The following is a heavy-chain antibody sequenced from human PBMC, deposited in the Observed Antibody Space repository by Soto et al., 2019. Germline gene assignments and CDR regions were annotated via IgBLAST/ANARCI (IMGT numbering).Heavy chain of an antibody. CDR1: GGSISSYY. V-gene: IGHV4-59*01. D-gene: IGHD4-4*01. CDR3: ARVISNHGYYAMDV. CDR2: IYYSGST. J-gene: IGHJ6*02. Sequence: PSETLSLTCTVSGGSISSYYWSWIRQPPGKGLEWIGYIYYSGSTNYNPSLKSRVTISVDTSKNQFSLKLSSVTAADTAVYYCARVISNHGYYAMDVWGQGTTVTVS.